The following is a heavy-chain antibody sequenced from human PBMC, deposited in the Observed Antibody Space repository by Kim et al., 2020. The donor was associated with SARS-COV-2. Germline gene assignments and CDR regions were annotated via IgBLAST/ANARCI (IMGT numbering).Heavy chain of an antibody. CDR2: INPSGGST. V-gene: IGHV1-46*03. Sequence: ASVKVSCKASGYTFTSSHIQWVRQAPGQGLEWMGVINPSGGSTTYAQKLRGRVIMTRDTSTGTVYMELSSLRSEDTALYYCARGTWGGGGWGYGSGQYNRFDPWGQGTLVTVSS. CDR1: GYTFTSSH. J-gene: IGHJ5*02. D-gene: IGHD3-10*01. CDR3: ARGTWGGGGWGYGSGQYNRFDP.